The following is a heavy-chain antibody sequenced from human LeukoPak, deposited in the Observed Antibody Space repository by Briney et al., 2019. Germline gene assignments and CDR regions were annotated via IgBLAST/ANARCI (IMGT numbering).Heavy chain of an antibody. CDR3: AGSVVRNVDY. D-gene: IGHD2-21*01. V-gene: IGHV4-38-2*01. J-gene: IGHJ4*02. CDR1: GYSISSGYY. Sequence: SETLSLTCAVSGYSISSGYYWGWIRQPPGKGLEWIGSIYRSGSTYYNPSLKSRVTISVDTSKNQFSLKLSSVTAADTAVYYCAGSVVRNVDYWGQGTLVTVSS. CDR2: IYRSGST.